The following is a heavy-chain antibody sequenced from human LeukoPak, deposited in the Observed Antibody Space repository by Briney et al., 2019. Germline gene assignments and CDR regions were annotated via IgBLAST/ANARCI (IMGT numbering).Heavy chain of an antibody. CDR2: IRYDGSNK. CDR1: GFTFSSYG. V-gene: IGHV3-30*02. J-gene: IGHJ4*02. CDR3: ARVYSGYSSR. D-gene: IGHD6-13*01. Sequence: PGGSLRLSCAASGFTFSSYGMHWVRQAPGKGLEWVAFIRYDGSNKYYADSVKGRFTISRDNSKNALYLQMNSLRAEDTAVYYCARVYSGYSSRWGQGTLVTVSS.